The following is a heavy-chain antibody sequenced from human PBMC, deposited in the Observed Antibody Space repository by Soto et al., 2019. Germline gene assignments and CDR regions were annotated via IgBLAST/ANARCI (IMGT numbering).Heavy chain of an antibody. CDR1: GFTFRNYW. J-gene: IGHJ5*02. Sequence: GGSLRLSCAASGFTFRNYWMHWVRQAPGKGLVWVSLINCDGSNQYYADSVKGRFTISRDNSNNTLYLQMTSLRVEDTAVYYCAKDLFSGGSYPNWFDPWGHGTLVTVSS. D-gene: IGHD1-26*01. CDR2: INCDGSNQ. CDR3: AKDLFSGGSYPNWFDP. V-gene: IGHV3-74*01.